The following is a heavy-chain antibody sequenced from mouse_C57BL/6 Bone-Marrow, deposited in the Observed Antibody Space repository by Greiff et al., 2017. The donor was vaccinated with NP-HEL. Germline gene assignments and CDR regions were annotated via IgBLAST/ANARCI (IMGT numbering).Heavy chain of an antibody. CDR1: GFNIKDDY. CDR3: TTGGTYGKYGYFDV. J-gene: IGHJ1*03. V-gene: IGHV14-4*01. D-gene: IGHD2-1*01. CDR2: IDPENGDT. Sequence: EVQLQQSGAELVRPGASVKLSCTASGFNIKDDYMHWVKQRPEQGLEWIGWIDPENGDTEYASKFQGKATITADTSSNTAYLQLSSLTSEDTAVYYCTTGGTYGKYGYFDVWGTGTTVTVSS.